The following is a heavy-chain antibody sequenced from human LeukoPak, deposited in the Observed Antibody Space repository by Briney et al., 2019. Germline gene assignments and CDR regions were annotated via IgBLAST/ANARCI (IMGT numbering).Heavy chain of an antibody. CDR1: GFIFSSYS. CDR3: ASSTSRADGPGGHSFDY. V-gene: IGHV3-21*01. J-gene: IGHJ4*02. Sequence: GGSLRLSCAASGFIFSSYSMNWVRQAPGKGLEWVSSMSSSSSYIYYADSLKGRFTISRDNAKNSLYLQMNSLRAEDTAVYFCASSTSRADGPGGHSFDYWGQGTLVTVSS. D-gene: IGHD2-2*01. CDR2: MSSSSSYI.